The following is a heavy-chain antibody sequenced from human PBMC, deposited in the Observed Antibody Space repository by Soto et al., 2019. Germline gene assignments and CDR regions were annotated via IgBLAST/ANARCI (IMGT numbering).Heavy chain of an antibody. D-gene: IGHD2-15*01. J-gene: IGHJ4*02. CDR1: GASISSGGYY. CDR3: AGRGSGGNYYFDY. CDR2: IFYSGST. V-gene: IGHV4-31*03. Sequence: QVQLQESGPGLVKPSQTLSLTCTVSGASISSGGYYWSWIRQHPGKGLEWIGYIFYSGSTYYNPSLKSRVTISVDTSENHFSLKLGSVTAADTAVYYCAGRGSGGNYYFDYWGQGTLFTVSS.